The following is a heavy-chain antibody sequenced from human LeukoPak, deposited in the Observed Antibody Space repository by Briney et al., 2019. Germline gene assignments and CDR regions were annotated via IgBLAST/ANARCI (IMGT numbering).Heavy chain of an antibody. V-gene: IGHV4-34*01. CDR2: INHSGST. Sequence: PSETLSLTCAVYGGSFSGYYWSWIRQPPGKGLEWIGEINHSGSTNYNPSLKSRVTISVDTSKNQFSLKLSFVTAADTAVYYCARGWFCGGDCHTPRTFDYWGQGTLVTVSS. CDR3: ARGWFCGGDCHTPRTFDY. CDR1: GGSFSGYY. D-gene: IGHD2-21*02. J-gene: IGHJ4*02.